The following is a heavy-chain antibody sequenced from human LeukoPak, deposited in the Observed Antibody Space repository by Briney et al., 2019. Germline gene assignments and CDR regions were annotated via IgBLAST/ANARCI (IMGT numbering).Heavy chain of an antibody. Sequence: GGSLRLSCAASGFTFSDYYMSWIRQAPGKGLEWVSYISSSGSTIYYADSVKGRFTISRDNAKNSLYLQMNSLRAEDSAVYYCARGEELLWFGELLPQDGMDVWGQGTTVTVSS. D-gene: IGHD3-10*01. CDR2: ISSSGSTI. CDR3: ARGEELLWFGELLPQDGMDV. CDR1: GFTFSDYY. J-gene: IGHJ6*02. V-gene: IGHV3-11*01.